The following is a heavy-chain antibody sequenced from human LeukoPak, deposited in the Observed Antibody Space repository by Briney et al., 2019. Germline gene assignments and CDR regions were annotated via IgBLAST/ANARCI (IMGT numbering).Heavy chain of an antibody. CDR3: ARAGPVVPAARNYYYYGMDV. CDR1: GFTFSSYA. CDR2: ISYDGSNK. V-gene: IGHV3-30-3*01. Sequence: GRSLRLSCAASGFTFSSYAMHWVRQAPGKGLEWVAVISYDGSNKYYADSVKGRFTISRDNFKNTLYLQMNSLRAEDTAVYYCARAGPVVPAARNYYYYGMDVWGQGTTVTVSS. D-gene: IGHD2-2*01. J-gene: IGHJ6*02.